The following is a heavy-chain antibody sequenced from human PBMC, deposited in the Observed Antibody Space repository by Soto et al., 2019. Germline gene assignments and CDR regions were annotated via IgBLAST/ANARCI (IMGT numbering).Heavy chain of an antibody. CDR3: ARDTGYSSGQVPESFDI. Sequence: EVQLVESGGGLVKPGGSLRLSCAASGFTFSSYSMVWVRQAPGKGLEWVSCISTSSNYIFYGDSVKGRFTISRDNAKKSLKLQLNGLRADDSAVYYCARDTGYSSGQVPESFDIWGQGTMVAVSS. V-gene: IGHV3-21*01. CDR1: GFTFSSYS. J-gene: IGHJ3*02. CDR2: ISTSSNYI. D-gene: IGHD6-19*01.